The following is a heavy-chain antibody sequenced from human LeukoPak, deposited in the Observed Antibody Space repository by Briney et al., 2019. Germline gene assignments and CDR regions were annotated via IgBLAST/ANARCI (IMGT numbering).Heavy chain of an antibody. J-gene: IGHJ6*03. V-gene: IGHV1-2*02. D-gene: IGHD6-13*01. CDR2: INLNSGGT. CDR1: GYTFTGYY. CDR3: ARAPRSDSNWSHYYYYMDV. Sequence: ASVKVSCKTSGYTFTGYYMHWMRQAPGQGLEWMGWINLNSGGTNYAQKFQGRVIMTRDTSTSTAYMELNRLRFDDTAVYYCARAPRSDSNWSHYYYYMDVWDKGTTVTVSS.